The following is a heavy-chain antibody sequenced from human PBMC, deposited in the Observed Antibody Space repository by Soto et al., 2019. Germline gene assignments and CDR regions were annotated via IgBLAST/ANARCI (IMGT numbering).Heavy chain of an antibody. V-gene: IGHV3-48*02. CDR3: ARDLTVVVVAATISSYFDY. D-gene: IGHD2-15*01. CDR2: ISSSSSTI. Sequence: GGSLRLSCAASGFTFSSYSMNWVRQAPGKGLEWVSYISSSSSTIYYADSVKGRFTISRDNAKNSLYLQMNSLRDEDTAVYYCARDLTVVVVAATISSYFDYWGQGTLVTVSS. CDR1: GFTFSSYS. J-gene: IGHJ4*02.